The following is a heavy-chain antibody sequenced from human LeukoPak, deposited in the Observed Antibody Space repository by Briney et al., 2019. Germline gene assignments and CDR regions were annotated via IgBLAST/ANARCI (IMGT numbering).Heavy chain of an antibody. CDR1: GFTFSSYW. CDR3: ARIVGYCSSTSCYRVFEYYYYGMDV. D-gene: IGHD2-2*02. J-gene: IGHJ6*02. V-gene: IGHV3-7*01. Sequence: GGSLRLSCAASGFTFSSYWMSWVRQAPGKGLEGVANIKQDGSEKYYVDSVKGRFTISRDKAKKSLYMQMNSLRAEDTAVYYCARIVGYCSSTSCYRVFEYYYYGMDVWGQGTTVTVSS. CDR2: IKQDGSEK.